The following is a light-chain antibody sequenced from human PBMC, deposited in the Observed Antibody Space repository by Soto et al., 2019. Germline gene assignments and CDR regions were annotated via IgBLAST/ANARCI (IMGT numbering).Light chain of an antibody. J-gene: IGKJ1*01. CDR3: QQYGRTGT. CDR1: QTISSW. Sequence: DIQMTQSPSTLSGSVGDRVTITCRASQTISSWLAWYQQKPGKAPKLLIYKASTLKSGVPSRFSGSGSGTEFTLTISSLQPDDFATYYCQQYGRTGTFGQGTKVDIK. CDR2: KAS. V-gene: IGKV1-5*03.